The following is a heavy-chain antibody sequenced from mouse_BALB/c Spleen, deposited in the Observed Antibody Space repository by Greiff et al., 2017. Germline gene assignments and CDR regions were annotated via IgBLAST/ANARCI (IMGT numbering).Heavy chain of an antibody. CDR3: ARDGSTFAY. J-gene: IGHJ3*01. Sequence: EVKLMESGGGLVKPGGSLKLSCAASGFTFSSYAMSWVRQSPEKRLEWVAEISSGGSYTYYPDTVTGRFTISRDNAKNTLYLEMSSLRSEDTAMYYCARDGSTFAYWGQGTLVTVSA. V-gene: IGHV5-9-4*01. D-gene: IGHD1-1*01. CDR1: GFTFSSYA. CDR2: ISSGGSYT.